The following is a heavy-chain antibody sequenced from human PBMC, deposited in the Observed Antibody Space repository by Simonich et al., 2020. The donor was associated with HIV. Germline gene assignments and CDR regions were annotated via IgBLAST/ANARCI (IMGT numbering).Heavy chain of an antibody. J-gene: IGHJ3*02. CDR3: ARGGWELYGGAFDI. CDR1: GFTFDSYG. V-gene: IGHV3-33*01. CDR2: IWYDENNK. Sequence: QVQLVESGGGVVQPGRSLRLSCAASGFTFDSYGMHWVRQASGKVRKWGAGIWYDENNKNYADSVKGRFTISSDNSKNTLPLQMNSLRAEDTAFYYCARGGWELYGGAFDIWGQGTMVTVSS. D-gene: IGHD1-26*01.